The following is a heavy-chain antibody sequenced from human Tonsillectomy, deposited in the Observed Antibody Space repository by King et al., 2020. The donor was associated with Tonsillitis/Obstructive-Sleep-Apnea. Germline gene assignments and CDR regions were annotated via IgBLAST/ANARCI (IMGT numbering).Heavy chain of an antibody. D-gene: IGHD3-16*01. CDR1: GFTFDDYS. CDR3: AKGRTFYYYYMDV. V-gene: IGHV3-43*01. CDR2: ITGDGGTT. Sequence: VQLVESGGVVVQPGGSLRLSCAASGFTFDDYSMNWVRQAPGKGLEWVSLITGDGGTTYYADSVKGRFTISRDNSKNSLYLQMNMLRSEDTALYYCAKGRTFYYYYMDVWGKGTTVTVSS. J-gene: IGHJ6*03.